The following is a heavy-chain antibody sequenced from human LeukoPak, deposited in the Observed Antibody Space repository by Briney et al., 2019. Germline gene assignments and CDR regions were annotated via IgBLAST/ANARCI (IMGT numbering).Heavy chain of an antibody. D-gene: IGHD3-22*01. V-gene: IGHV3-23*01. Sequence: GGSLRLSCAASGFTFSSCAMSWVRQAPGKGLEWVSAISGSGGGTYYADSVKGRFTVSRDNSKNTLYLQMNSLRAEDTAVYYCAKEGYDSSGYYPPNFDYWGQGTLVTVSS. CDR2: ISGSGGGT. J-gene: IGHJ4*02. CDR3: AKEGYDSSGYYPPNFDY. CDR1: GFTFSSCA.